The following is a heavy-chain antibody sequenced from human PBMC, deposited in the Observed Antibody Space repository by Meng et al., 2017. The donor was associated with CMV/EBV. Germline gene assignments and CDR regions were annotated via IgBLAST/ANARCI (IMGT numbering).Heavy chain of an antibody. CDR1: GGSVSSGSYY. Sequence: GSLRLSCTVSGGSVSSGSYYWSWIRQPPGKGLEWIGYIYYSGSTNYNPSLKSRVTISVDTSKNQFSLKLSSVTAADTAVYYCARTGYGNPFVYWGEGTLVTVSS. CDR2: IYYSGST. CDR3: ARTGYGNPFVY. V-gene: IGHV4-61*01. D-gene: IGHD6-13*01. J-gene: IGHJ4*02.